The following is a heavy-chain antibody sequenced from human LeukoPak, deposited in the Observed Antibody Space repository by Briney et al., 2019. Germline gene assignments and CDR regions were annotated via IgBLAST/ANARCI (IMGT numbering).Heavy chain of an antibody. CDR1: GFTFSSYA. J-gene: IGHJ5*02. D-gene: IGHD6-19*01. V-gene: IGHV3-23*01. Sequence: GGSLRLSCAASGFTFSSYAMSWARQAPGKGLEWVSAISGSGGSTYYADSVKGRFTISRDNSKNTLYLQMNSLRAEDTAVYYCAKDEQWLVPGGWFDPWGQGTLVTVSS. CDR3: AKDEQWLVPGGWFDP. CDR2: ISGSGGST.